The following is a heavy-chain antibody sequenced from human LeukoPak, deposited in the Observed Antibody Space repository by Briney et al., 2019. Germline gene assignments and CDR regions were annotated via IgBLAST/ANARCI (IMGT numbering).Heavy chain of an antibody. CDR2: IYYSGST. Sequence: PSETLSLTCTVSGGSISSSSYYWGWIRQPPGKGLEWIGSIYYSGSTYHNPSLRSRVTISVDTSKNQFSLKLSSVTAADTAVYYCARHYYYYYMDVWGKGTTVTVSS. CDR1: GGSISSSSYY. J-gene: IGHJ6*03. CDR3: ARHYYYYYMDV. V-gene: IGHV4-39*01.